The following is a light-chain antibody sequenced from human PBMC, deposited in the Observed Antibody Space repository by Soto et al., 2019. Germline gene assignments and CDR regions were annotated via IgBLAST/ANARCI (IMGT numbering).Light chain of an antibody. CDR2: AAS. V-gene: IGKV3-20*01. Sequence: ESVLTQSPGTLSLSPGERAALCCRASQSVSSSYLAWYQQKSGQAPRLLIYAASTRATGIPDRFSGSGSGTDFTLTISRLEPEDFAVYFCQLYGSSPPRYTFGQGTKLEIK. CDR3: QLYGSSPPRYT. CDR1: QSVSSSY. J-gene: IGKJ2*01.